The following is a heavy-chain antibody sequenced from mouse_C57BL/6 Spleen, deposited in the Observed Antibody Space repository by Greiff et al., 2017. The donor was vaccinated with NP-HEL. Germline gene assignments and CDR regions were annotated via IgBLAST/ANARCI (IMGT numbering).Heavy chain of an antibody. V-gene: IGHV1-80*01. Sequence: VQGVESGAELVKSGASVKISCKASGYAFSSYWMNWVKQRPGKGLEWIGQIYPGDGDTNYNGKFKGKATLTADKSSSTAYMQLSSLTSEDSAVYFCARTTVVAKGPFDYWGQGTTLTVSS. J-gene: IGHJ2*01. CDR2: IYPGDGDT. CDR1: GYAFSSYW. CDR3: ARTTVVAKGPFDY. D-gene: IGHD1-1*01.